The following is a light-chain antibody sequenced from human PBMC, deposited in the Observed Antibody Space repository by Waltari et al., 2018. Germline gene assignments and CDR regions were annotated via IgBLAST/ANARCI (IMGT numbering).Light chain of an antibody. CDR1: QSVSSY. Sequence: EIVLTQSPATLSLSPGERATLPCRASQSVSSYLAWYQQKPGQAPRLLIYYASNRATGIPARFSGSGSGTDFTLTISSLEPEDFAVYYCQQRSNWPPWTFGQGTKVEIK. V-gene: IGKV3-11*01. J-gene: IGKJ1*01. CDR2: YAS. CDR3: QQRSNWPPWT.